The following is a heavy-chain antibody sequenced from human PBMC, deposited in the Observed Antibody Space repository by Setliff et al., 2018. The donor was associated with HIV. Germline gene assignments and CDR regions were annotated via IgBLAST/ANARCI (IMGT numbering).Heavy chain of an antibody. J-gene: IGHJ1*01. Sequence: GESLKISCKGFGHSFSNYWIGWVRQMAGKGLEWMGIIYPDDSDIRYSPSFQGQVTISVDKSINTAYLQWTSLKASDTGMYYCARAAIGYCSGGSCYTTEYFQHWGQGTLVTVS. V-gene: IGHV5-51*01. CDR1: GHSFSNYW. D-gene: IGHD2-15*01. CDR3: ARAAIGYCSGGSCYTTEYFQH. CDR2: IYPDDSDI.